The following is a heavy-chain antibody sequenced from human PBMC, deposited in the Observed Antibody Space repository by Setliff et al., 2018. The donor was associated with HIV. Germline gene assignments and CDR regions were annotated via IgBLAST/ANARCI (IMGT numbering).Heavy chain of an antibody. J-gene: IGHJ4*02. CDR2: INHSGST. Sequence: SETLSLTCDVYGGSFSGYYWSWIRQPPGKGLEWIGKINHSGSTNYDPSLKSRVTISVDTSRNQFSLKLNSVTAADTAVYYCARVGYYDSSFDYWGQGTLVTVSS. CDR1: GGSFSGYY. V-gene: IGHV4-34*01. CDR3: ARVGYYDSSFDY. D-gene: IGHD3-22*01.